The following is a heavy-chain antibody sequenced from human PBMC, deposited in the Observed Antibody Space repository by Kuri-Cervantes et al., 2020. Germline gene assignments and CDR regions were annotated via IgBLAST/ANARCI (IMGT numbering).Heavy chain of an antibody. CDR1: GFTFSSYA. Sequence: SLKISCAASGFTFSSYAMSWVRQAPGKGLEWVSGISWNSGSIGYADSVKGRFTISRDNAKNSLYLQMNSLRAEDTALYYCAKASGNYWGQGTLVTVSS. CDR2: ISWNSGSI. V-gene: IGHV3-9*01. D-gene: IGHD3-10*01. J-gene: IGHJ4*02. CDR3: AKASGNY.